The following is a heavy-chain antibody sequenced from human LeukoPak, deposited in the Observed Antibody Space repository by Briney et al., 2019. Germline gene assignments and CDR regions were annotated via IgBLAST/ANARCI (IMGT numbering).Heavy chain of an antibody. CDR3: ARSWGSSGWSPFDI. V-gene: IGHV1-2*02. CDR1: GYTFTGYY. D-gene: IGHD6-19*01. Sequence: GASVKVSCKASGYTFTGYYMHWVRQAPGQGLEWMGWINPNSGGTNYAQKFQGRVTMTRDTSISTAYMELSRLRSDDTAVYYCARSWGSSGWSPFDIWGQGTMVTVSS. J-gene: IGHJ3*02. CDR2: INPNSGGT.